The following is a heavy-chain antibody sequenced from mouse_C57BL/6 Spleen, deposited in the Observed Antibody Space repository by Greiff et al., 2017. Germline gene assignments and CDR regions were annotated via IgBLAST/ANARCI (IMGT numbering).Heavy chain of an antibody. CDR3: ARYRPFDV. CDR2: IRNKANGYTT. CDR1: GFTFTDYY. J-gene: IGHJ1*03. Sequence: EVKAEESGGGLVQPGGSLSLSCAASGFTFTDYYMSWVRQPPGKALEWLGFIRNKANGYTTEYSASVKGRFTISRDNSQSILYLQMNALRAEDSATYYCARYRPFDVWGTGTTVTVSS. V-gene: IGHV7-3*01.